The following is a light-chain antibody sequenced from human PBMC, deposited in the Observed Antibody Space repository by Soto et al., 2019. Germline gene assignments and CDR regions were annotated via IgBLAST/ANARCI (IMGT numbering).Light chain of an antibody. V-gene: IGKV3-20*01. CDR1: QSVSSSY. CDR2: GAS. Sequence: EIVLTQSPGTLSLSPGERATLSCRASQSVSSSYFAWYQQKPGQAPRLLIYGASSRATGIPDRFSGSGSGTDFTVTISRLEPEDFAEYYCQQYGSWPGTFGQRTKLEIK. J-gene: IGKJ2*01. CDR3: QQYGSWPGT.